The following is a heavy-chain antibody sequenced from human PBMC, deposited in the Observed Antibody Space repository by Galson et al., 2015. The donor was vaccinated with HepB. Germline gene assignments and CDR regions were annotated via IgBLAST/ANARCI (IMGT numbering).Heavy chain of an antibody. V-gene: IGHV3-33*01. J-gene: IGHJ5*02. D-gene: IGHD6-13*01. CDR3: ARGSRSWYAYNWFDP. CDR1: GFTFSSYG. CDR2: IWYDGSNK. Sequence: SLRLSCAASGFTFSSYGMHWVRQAPGKGLEWVAVIWYDGSNKYYADSVKGRFTISRDNSKNTLYLQMNSLRAEDTAVYYCARGSRSWYAYNWFDPWGQGTLVTVSS.